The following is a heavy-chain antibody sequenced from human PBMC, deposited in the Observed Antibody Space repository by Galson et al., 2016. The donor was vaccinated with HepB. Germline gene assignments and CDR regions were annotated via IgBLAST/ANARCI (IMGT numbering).Heavy chain of an antibody. D-gene: IGHD3-16*01. Sequence: SRRLACAASAFTFSSSWRHGVRQALGKGYLSVSLAKWEECGRGYADSVKGRFTISRDNAKDMLFLQMNSLKVEDTAVYYCARSYVPGSDRKNYYMDVWGRGTTVTVSS. J-gene: IGHJ6*03. V-gene: IGHV3-74*01. CDR3: ARSYVPGSDRKNYYMDV. CDR1: AFTFSSSW. CDR2: AKWEECGR.